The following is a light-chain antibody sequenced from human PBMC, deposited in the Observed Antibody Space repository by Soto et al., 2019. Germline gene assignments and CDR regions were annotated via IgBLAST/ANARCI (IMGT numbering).Light chain of an antibody. J-gene: IGLJ2*01. CDR3: SSYAGSNNVV. CDR2: EVS. Sequence: QSALTQPPSASGSPGQSFTISCTGTSSDVGGYNYVSWYQQHPGKAPKLMIYEVSKRPSGVPDRFSGSKSGNTASLTVSGLQAEDEADYYCSSYAGSNNVVFGGGTQLTVL. V-gene: IGLV2-8*01. CDR1: SSDVGGYNY.